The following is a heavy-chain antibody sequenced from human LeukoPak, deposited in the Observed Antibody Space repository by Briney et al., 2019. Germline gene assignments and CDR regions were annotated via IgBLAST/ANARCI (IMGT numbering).Heavy chain of an antibody. V-gene: IGHV3-9*01. J-gene: IGHJ4*02. D-gene: IGHD2-21*02. CDR2: ISWDSVHI. Sequence: GGSLRLSCAASGFTFDDYAMHWVRQAPGKGLEWVSGISWDSVHIGYADSVKGRFTISRDNAKNSLYLQMNSLRAEDTALYYCVKEPTAKYYSDYWGQGTLVTV. CDR1: GFTFDDYA. CDR3: VKEPTAKYYSDY.